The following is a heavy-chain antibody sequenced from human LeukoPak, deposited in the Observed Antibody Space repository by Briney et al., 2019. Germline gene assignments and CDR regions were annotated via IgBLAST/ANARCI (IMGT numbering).Heavy chain of an antibody. CDR2: IKQDGSEK. V-gene: IGHV3-7*01. CDR3: ARAHYGYSYGGGYYYYGMDV. J-gene: IGHJ6*02. CDR1: GFTFSSYW. Sequence: GGSLRLSCAASGFTFSSYWMSWVRQAPGKGLEWVANIKQDGSEKYYVDSVKGRSTISRDTAKNSLYLQMNSPRAEDTAVYYCARAHYGYSYGGGYYYYGMDVWGQGTTVTVSS. D-gene: IGHD5-18*01.